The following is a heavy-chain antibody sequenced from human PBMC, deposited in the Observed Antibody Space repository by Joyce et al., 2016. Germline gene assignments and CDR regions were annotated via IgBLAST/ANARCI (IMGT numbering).Heavy chain of an antibody. CDR1: GGSINSSSVF. V-gene: IGHV4-39*07. CDR2: IYDSGST. Sequence: QLQLQESGPGLVKPSETLSLTCTVSGGSINSSSVFWGWIRQPPGKGLEWIGNIYDSGSTYYNPSLKSRVTISVDTSKNQCSLKLSSVTAADTAVYYCARDASGSVRGYNWFDPWGQGTLVTVSS. D-gene: IGHD2-15*01. J-gene: IGHJ5*02. CDR3: ARDASGSVRGYNWFDP.